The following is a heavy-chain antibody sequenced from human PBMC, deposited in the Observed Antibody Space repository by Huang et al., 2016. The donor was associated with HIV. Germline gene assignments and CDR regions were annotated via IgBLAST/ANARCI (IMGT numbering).Heavy chain of an antibody. V-gene: IGHV1-24*01. CDR3: ATGFDVFFDF. Sequence: QVQLVQSRAEVKKPGASVKVSCKVSAYTLTALSIHWVRQPPGKGLEWMGGFDPEICETIYAQKLQGRVTMTEDTSTETAFMELSGLRPEDTAVYYCATGFDVFFDFWGQGTLVTVSS. D-gene: IGHD3-9*01. J-gene: IGHJ4*02. CDR1: AYTLTALS. CDR2: FDPEICET.